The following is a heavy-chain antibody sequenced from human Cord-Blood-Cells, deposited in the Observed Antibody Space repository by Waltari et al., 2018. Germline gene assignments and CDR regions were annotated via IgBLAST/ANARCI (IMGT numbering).Heavy chain of an antibody. J-gene: IGHJ3*02. CDR3: ARGLAGDDAFDI. V-gene: IGHV3-7*01. CDR1: GFPFSSYW. Sequence: EVQLVESGGGLVQPGGSLRLSCAASGFPFSSYWMSWVGQAPGKGLEWVANIKQDGSEKYYVDSVKGRFTISRDNAKNSLYLQMNSLRAEDTAVYYCARGLAGDDAFDIWGQGTMVTVSS. D-gene: IGHD2-21*01. CDR2: IKQDGSEK.